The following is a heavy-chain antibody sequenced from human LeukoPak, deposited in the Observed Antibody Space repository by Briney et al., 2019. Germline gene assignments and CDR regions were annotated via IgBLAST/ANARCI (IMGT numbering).Heavy chain of an antibody. CDR1: GFTFSSYE. CDR3: ARGSGRNLYFDC. D-gene: IGHD6-19*01. CDR2: INTGGSTI. Sequence: GGSLRLSCAASGFTFSSYEMNRVRQAPGKGLEWVSYINTGGSTIYYADSVKGRFTISRDNAKNSLYLQMNSLRAEDTAVYYCARGSGRNLYFDCWGQGTLVTVSS. J-gene: IGHJ4*02. V-gene: IGHV3-48*03.